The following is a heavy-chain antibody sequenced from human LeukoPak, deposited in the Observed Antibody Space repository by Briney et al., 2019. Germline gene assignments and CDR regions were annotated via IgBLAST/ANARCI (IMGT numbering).Heavy chain of an antibody. CDR1: GFTFGSYG. J-gene: IGHJ4*02. CDR3: AKDPLAYCGGDCYFGDDNYFDY. D-gene: IGHD2-21*01. V-gene: IGHV3-30*02. Sequence: GGSLRLSCAASGFTFGSYGMHWVRQAPGKGLEWVAFIRYDGSNKYYADSVKGRFTISRDNSKNTLYLQMNSLRAEDTAVYYCAKDPLAYCGGDCYFGDDNYFDYWGQGTLVTVSS. CDR2: IRYDGSNK.